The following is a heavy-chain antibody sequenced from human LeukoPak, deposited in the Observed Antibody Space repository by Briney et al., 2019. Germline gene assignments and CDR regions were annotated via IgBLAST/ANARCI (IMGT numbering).Heavy chain of an antibody. CDR1: GYSITSRNW. J-gene: IGHJ5*02. CDR3: ARDSYDSSFDP. V-gene: IGHV4-28*03. D-gene: IGHD3-22*01. CDR2: IFYNGKT. Sequence: SETLSLTCAVSGYSITSRNWWGWIRQTPGKGLEWIGYIFYNGKTDYNPSLRSRVTISVDTSKNQFSLKLSSVTAADTAVYYCARDSYDSSFDPWGQGTLVTVSS.